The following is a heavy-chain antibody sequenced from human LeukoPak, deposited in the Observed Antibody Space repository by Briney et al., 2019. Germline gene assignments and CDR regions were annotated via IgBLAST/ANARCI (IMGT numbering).Heavy chain of an antibody. Sequence: SETLSLTCAVYGGSFSGYYWSWIRQPPGKGLEWIGEINHSGSTNYNPSLKSRVTISVDTSKNQFSLKLSSVTAADTAVYYCARVRAGLRGNFQHWGQGTLVIVSS. CDR2: INHSGST. V-gene: IGHV4-34*01. CDR1: GGSFSGYY. J-gene: IGHJ1*01. CDR3: ARVRAGLRGNFQH. D-gene: IGHD4-17*01.